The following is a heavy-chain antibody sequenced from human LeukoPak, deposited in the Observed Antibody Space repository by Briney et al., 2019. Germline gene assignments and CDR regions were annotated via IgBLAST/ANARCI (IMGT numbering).Heavy chain of an antibody. CDR3: ARGGYNYQDYFDY. CDR2: IYYSGST. D-gene: IGHD5-24*01. CDR1: GGSISSYY. Sequence: SETLSLTCTVSGGSISSYYWSWIRPPPGKGLEWIGYIYYSGSTNYNPSLKSRVTISVDTSKNQFSLKLSSVTAADTAVYYCARGGYNYQDYFDYWGQGTLVTVSS. J-gene: IGHJ4*02. V-gene: IGHV4-59*01.